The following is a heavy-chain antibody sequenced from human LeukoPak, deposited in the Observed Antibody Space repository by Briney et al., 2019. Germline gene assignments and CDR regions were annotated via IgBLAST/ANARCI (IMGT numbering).Heavy chain of an antibody. V-gene: IGHV4-59*01. CDR3: ARGHYYGSGSYSKFDY. J-gene: IGHJ4*02. D-gene: IGHD3-10*01. CDR2: IYYSGST. CDR1: GDSISSYY. Sequence: SETLSLTCTVSGDSISSYYWSWIRQPPGKGLEWIGYIYYSGSTNYNPSLKSRVTISVDTSKNQFSLKLSSVTAADTAVYYCARGHYYGSGSYSKFDYWGQGTLVTVSP.